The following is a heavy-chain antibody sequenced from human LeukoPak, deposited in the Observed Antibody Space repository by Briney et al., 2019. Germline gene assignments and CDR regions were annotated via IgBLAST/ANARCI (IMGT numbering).Heavy chain of an antibody. J-gene: IGHJ6*03. CDR1: GDSISSSNYY. CDR3: AKEAYYDILYNSQAEGYMDV. V-gene: IGHV3-23*01. D-gene: IGHD3-9*01. Sequence: PSETLSLTCTVSGDSISSSNYYWGWIRQAPGKGLEWVSTISGSGETTYYGDFVKGRFTISRDNPKNTVYLQLNSLRPEDTALYYCAKEAYYDILYNSQAEGYMDVWGKGTTVTVSS. CDR2: ISGSGETT.